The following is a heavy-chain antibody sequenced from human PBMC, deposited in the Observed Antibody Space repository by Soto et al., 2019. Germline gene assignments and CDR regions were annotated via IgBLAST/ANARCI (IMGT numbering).Heavy chain of an antibody. CDR3: ARAKPPNLGTGGFDY. Sequence: PGGSLRLSCGASGFVFDDYAMHWVRRPAGGGLEWVSGISWNTDRVAYAASVQGRFSISRDNAKNSLYLQMNSLRGEDTAFYYCARAKPPNLGTGGFDYWGQGILVTVSS. CDR1: GFVFDDYA. D-gene: IGHD7-27*01. CDR2: ISWNTDRV. J-gene: IGHJ4*02. V-gene: IGHV3-9*01.